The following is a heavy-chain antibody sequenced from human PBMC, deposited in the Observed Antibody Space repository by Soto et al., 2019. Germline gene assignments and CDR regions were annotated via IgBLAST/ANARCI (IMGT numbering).Heavy chain of an antibody. CDR1: GYSITSGSY. J-gene: IGHJ4*02. Sequence: SETLSLTCGFTGYSITSGSYWGWIRQTSGKGLEWIGSIFHYGGTYDNPFLRGRLTMSVDTSKNQFSLKLSSVTAADTAVYYCARRIAVAGTDYFDYWGPGTLVTVSS. V-gene: IGHV4-38-2*01. CDR2: IFHYGGT. D-gene: IGHD6-19*01. CDR3: ARRIAVAGTDYFDY.